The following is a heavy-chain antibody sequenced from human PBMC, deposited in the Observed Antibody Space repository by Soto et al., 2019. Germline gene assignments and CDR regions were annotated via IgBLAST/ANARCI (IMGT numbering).Heavy chain of an antibody. V-gene: IGHV3-15*07. Sequence: PGGSLRLSCAASGFTFNGAWMNWVRQAPGKGLEWVGRVKSSANGGAIDYAAPVEGRFTISRDDSKNTLYLQMNSLITEDTAFYYCSADLPDWGAYAFDYWGQG. J-gene: IGHJ4*02. CDR2: VKSSANGGAI. D-gene: IGHD3-16*01. CDR3: SADLPDWGAYAFDY. CDR1: GFTFNGAW.